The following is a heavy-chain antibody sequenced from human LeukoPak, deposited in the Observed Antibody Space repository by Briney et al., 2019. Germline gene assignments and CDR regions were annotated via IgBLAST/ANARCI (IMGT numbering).Heavy chain of an antibody. CDR1: GGSISSGSYY. CDR3: ARALVDTAMVTFGYYYYMDV. V-gene: IGHV4-61*02. CDR2: IYTSGST. Sequence: PSETLSLTCTVSGGSISSGSYYWSWIRQPAGKGLEWIGRIYTSGSTNYNPSLKSRVTMSVDTSRNQFSLKLSSVTAADTAVYYCARALVDTAMVTFGYYYYMDVWGKGTTVTVSS. D-gene: IGHD5-18*01. J-gene: IGHJ6*03.